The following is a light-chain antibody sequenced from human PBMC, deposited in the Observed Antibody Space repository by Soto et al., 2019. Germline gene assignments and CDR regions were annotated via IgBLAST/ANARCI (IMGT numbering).Light chain of an antibody. Sequence: QSALTQPPSASGSPGQSVTISCTGTSSDVGGYDSVSWYQQHPGKAPKLMIYEVSKRPSGVPDRFSGSKSGNTASLTVSGLQPEDEADYYCSSYAGSNILFGGGTKVTVL. CDR2: EVS. V-gene: IGLV2-8*01. CDR3: SSYAGSNIL. CDR1: SSDVGGYDS. J-gene: IGLJ2*01.